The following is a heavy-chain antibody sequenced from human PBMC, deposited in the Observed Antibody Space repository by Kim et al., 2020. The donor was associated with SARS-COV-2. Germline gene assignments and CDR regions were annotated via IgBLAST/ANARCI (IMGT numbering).Heavy chain of an antibody. V-gene: IGHV4-59*01. CDR3: ASSMGSTSHTPRGDAFDI. J-gene: IGHJ3*02. CDR2: IYYSGST. D-gene: IGHD2-2*01. CDR1: GGSISSYY. Sequence: SETLSLTCTVSGGSISSYYWSWIRQPPGKGLEWIGYIYYSGSTNYNPSLKSRVTISVDTSKNQFSLKLSSVTAADTAVYYCASSMGSTSHTPRGDAFDIWGQGTMVTVSS.